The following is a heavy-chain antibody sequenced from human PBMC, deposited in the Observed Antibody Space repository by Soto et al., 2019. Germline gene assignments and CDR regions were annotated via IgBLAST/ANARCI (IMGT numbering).Heavy chain of an antibody. V-gene: IGHV3-30-3*01. CDR2: ISYDGSNK. CDR3: ARGIIVVVTSVVAFDI. CDR1: GFTFSSYA. J-gene: IGHJ3*02. Sequence: GGSLRLSCAVSGFTFSSYAMHWVRQAPGKGLEWVAVISYDGSNKYYADSVKGRFTISRDNSKNTLYLQMNSLRAEDTAVYYCARGIIVVVTSVVAFDIWGQGTMVTVSS. D-gene: IGHD2-21*02.